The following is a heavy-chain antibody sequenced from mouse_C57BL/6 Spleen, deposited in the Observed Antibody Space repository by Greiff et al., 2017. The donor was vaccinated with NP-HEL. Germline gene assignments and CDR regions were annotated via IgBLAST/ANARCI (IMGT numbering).Heavy chain of an antibody. D-gene: IGHD1-1*01. V-gene: IGHV5-4*01. CDR1: GFTFSSYA. J-gene: IGHJ4*01. CDR3: ARDPSITTVDYAMDY. CDR2: ISDGGSYT. Sequence: EVKVVESGGGLVKPGGSLKLSCAASGFTFSSYAMSWVRQTPEKRLEWVATISDGGSYTYYPDNVKGRFTISRDNAKNNLYLQMSHLKSEDTAMYYCARDPSITTVDYAMDYWGQGTSVTVSS.